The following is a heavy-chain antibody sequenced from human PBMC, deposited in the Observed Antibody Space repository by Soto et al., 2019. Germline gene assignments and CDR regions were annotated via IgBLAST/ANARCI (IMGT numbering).Heavy chain of an antibody. Sequence: QVQLVESGGGVVQPGRSLRLSCAASGFTFSSYGMHWVRQAPGKGLEWVAVIWYDGNDKYYADSVKGRFTISRDNSRNTLFLQMRSLRAEDTAVYYCARGVGNYYYAMDVWGQGTTVTVSS. CDR1: GFTFSSYG. D-gene: IGHD7-27*01. CDR2: IWYDGNDK. CDR3: ARGVGNYYYAMDV. J-gene: IGHJ6*02. V-gene: IGHV3-33*01.